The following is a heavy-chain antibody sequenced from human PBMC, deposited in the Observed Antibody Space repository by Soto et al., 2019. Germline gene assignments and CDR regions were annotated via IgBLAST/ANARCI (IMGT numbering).Heavy chain of an antibody. CDR2: IFYTGRT. D-gene: IGHD2-15*01. J-gene: IGHJ6*03. CDR1: GGSISIYY. CDR3: ARDNCSGASCSYYQYMDV. Sequence: QVQLQESGPGLMKPSETLSLTCTVSGGSISIYYWSWIRQSPGKGLEWIGHIFYTGRTNYNPSLKTRVHMSVDTSKNQFSLKMTSVTAADTAVYYCARDNCSGASCSYYQYMDVWGRGTTVTVSS. V-gene: IGHV4-59*01.